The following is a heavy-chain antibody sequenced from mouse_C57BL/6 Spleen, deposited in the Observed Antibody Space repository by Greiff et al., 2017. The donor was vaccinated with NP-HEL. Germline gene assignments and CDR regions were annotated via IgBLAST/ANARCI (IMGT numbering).Heavy chain of an antibody. D-gene: IGHD2-13*01. Sequence: VQGVESGAELVRPGASVTLSCKASGYTFTDYEMHWVKQTPVHGLEWIGAIDPETGGTAYNQKFKGKAILTADKSSSTVYMELRSLTSEDSAVYYCTRPDYFAYWGQVTLVTVAA. CDR1: GYTFTDYE. V-gene: IGHV1-15*01. CDR3: TRPDYFAY. J-gene: IGHJ3*01. CDR2: IDPETGGT.